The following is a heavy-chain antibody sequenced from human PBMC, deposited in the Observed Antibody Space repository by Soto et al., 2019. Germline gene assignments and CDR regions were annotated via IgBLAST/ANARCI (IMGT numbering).Heavy chain of an antibody. Sequence: PAETLSVTCTVSGGSISIYYWGWIRQPPGKGLESTGYIYYSGSTNYNPSLKSRVTISVDTSKNQFSLKLSSVTAADTAVYYCARAPVTIFGVVQPRDRGHYFDYWGQGTLVTVSS. V-gene: IGHV4-59*01. CDR2: IYYSGST. CDR1: GGSISIYY. J-gene: IGHJ4*02. CDR3: ARAPVTIFGVVQPRDRGHYFDY. D-gene: IGHD3-3*01.